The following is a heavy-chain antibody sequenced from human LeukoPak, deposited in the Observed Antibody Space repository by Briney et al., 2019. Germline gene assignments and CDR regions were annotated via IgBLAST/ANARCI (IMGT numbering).Heavy chain of an antibody. CDR3: ARVTRDSGSWYDY. Sequence: GGSVRLSCAASGFTFSSYEMNWVRQAPGKGREGVSYISGRGTTKYYAHPVKGPFTISRDNAKNSLYLQMNSLRAEDAALYYCARVTRDSGSWYDYWGQGTLVTVSS. CDR1: GFTFSSYE. CDR2: ISGRGTTK. V-gene: IGHV3-48*03. J-gene: IGHJ4*02. D-gene: IGHD6-13*01.